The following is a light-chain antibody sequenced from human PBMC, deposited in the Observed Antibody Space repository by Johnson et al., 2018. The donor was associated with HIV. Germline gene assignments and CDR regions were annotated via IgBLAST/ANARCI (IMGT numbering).Light chain of an antibody. CDR2: ENT. CDR3: GTWDSGLSAGNV. V-gene: IGLV1-51*02. CDR1: SSNIGNNY. Sequence: QSVLTQPPSVSAAPGQKVTISCSGSSSNIGNNYVSWYQQLPGTAPKLLIYENTKRPSGIPDRISGSKSGTSATLAITRLQTGDEADDYCGTWDSGLSAGNVFGTGTKVTVL. J-gene: IGLJ1*01.